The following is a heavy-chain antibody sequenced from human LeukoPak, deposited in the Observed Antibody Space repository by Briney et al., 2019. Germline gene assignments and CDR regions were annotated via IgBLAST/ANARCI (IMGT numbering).Heavy chain of an antibody. J-gene: IGHJ3*02. CDR1: GFPFSSYA. D-gene: IGHD3-22*01. V-gene: IGHV3-23*01. CDR2: ISGSGDST. CDR3: VRDHHRRLYDSQARDTFDI. Sequence: PGGSLRLSCAASGFPFSSYAMSWVRQAPGKGLEWVSAISGSGDSTYYADSVKGRFTISRDNAKNSLYLQVNSLRAEDTAVYYCVRDHHRRLYDSQARDTFDIWGQGTMVTVSS.